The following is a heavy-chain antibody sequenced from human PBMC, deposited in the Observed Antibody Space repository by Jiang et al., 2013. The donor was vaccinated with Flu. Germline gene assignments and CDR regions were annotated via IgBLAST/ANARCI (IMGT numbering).Heavy chain of an antibody. Sequence: RLSCAASGFTFSSYAMSWVRQAPGKGLEWVSAISDSGGSTYYADSVKGRFTISRDNSKNTLYLQMNSLRAEDTAVYYCAKVNSMYYYGMDVWGQGTTGTVSS. CDR1: GFTFSSYA. J-gene: IGHJ6*02. D-gene: IGHD4-11*01. CDR3: AKVNSMYYYGMDV. CDR2: ISDSGGST. V-gene: IGHV3-23*01.